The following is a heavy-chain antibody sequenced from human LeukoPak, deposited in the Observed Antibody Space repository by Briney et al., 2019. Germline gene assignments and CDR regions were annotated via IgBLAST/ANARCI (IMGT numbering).Heavy chain of an antibody. CDR3: ARAVRDYYGSGSPRDWYFDL. Sequence: SETLSLTCTVSGGSISSYYWGWIRQPPGKGLEWIGSIYYSGSTYYNPSLKSRVTISVDTSKNQFSLKLSSVTAADTAVYYCARAVRDYYGSGSPRDWYFDLWGRGTLVTVSS. J-gene: IGHJ2*01. D-gene: IGHD3-10*01. V-gene: IGHV4-39*07. CDR2: IYYSGST. CDR1: GGSISSYY.